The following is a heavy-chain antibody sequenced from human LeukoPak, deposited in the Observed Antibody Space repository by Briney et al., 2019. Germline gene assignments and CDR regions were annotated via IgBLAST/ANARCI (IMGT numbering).Heavy chain of an antibody. CDR1: GYTFTSYD. J-gene: IGHJ6*03. CDR2: MNPNTGNT. CDR3: ASMPLAAAREPNYYYYYMDV. D-gene: IGHD6-13*01. Sequence: ASVKVSCKASGYTFTSYDINWVRQATGQGLEWMGWMNPNTGNTGYAQKFQGRVTMTRDTSISTAYMELTSLTSEDTAVYYCASMPLAAAREPNYYYYYMDVWGRGTTVTVSS. V-gene: IGHV1-8*01.